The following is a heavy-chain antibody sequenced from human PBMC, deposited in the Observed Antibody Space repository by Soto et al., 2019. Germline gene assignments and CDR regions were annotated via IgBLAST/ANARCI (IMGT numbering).Heavy chain of an antibody. V-gene: IGHV4-31*03. CDR3: ARDGYGYVSRKSNWFDP. J-gene: IGHJ5*02. Sequence: SETLSLTCTVSGGSISSGGYYWSWIRQHPGKGLEWIGYIYYSGSTYYNPSLKSRVTISVDTSRNQFSLKLSSVTAADTAVYYCARDGYGYVSRKSNWFDPWGQGTLVTVSS. CDR2: IYYSGST. CDR1: GGSISSGGYY. D-gene: IGHD3-10*02.